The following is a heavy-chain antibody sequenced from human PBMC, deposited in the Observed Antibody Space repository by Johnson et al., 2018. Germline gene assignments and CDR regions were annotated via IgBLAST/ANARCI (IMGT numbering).Heavy chain of an antibody. CDR2: MSADGGNK. J-gene: IGHJ3*02. CDR1: GFTFSIYG. Sequence: QVQLVQSGGGVVPPGRSLRLSCAASGFTFSIYGMHWVRQAPGKGLEWVAVMSADGGNKYYADFVKGRFTISRDNSKNTLYLQMNSLSTENTAGYYCAKDNRWLPPEGDACDIWGQGTMVTVSS. D-gene: IGHD5-24*01. CDR3: AKDNRWLPPEGDACDI. V-gene: IGHV3-30*18.